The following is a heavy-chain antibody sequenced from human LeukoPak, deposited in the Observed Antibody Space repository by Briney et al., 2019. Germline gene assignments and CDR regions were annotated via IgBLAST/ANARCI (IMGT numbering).Heavy chain of an antibody. CDR2: INPNSGGT. CDR3: ARDVGLWLLNRGD. Sequence: SVKVSCKASGYTFTGYYMHWVRQAPGQGLEWMGRINPNSGGTNYAQKFQGRVTMTRDTSISTAYMELSRLRSDDTAVYYCARDVGLWLLNRGDWGQGTLVTVSS. D-gene: IGHD5-24*01. V-gene: IGHV1-2*06. CDR1: GYTFTGYY. J-gene: IGHJ4*02.